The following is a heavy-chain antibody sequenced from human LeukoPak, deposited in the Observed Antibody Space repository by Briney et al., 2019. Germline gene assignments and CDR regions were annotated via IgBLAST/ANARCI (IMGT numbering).Heavy chain of an antibody. J-gene: IGHJ6*03. Sequence: PGGSLRLSCAASGFTFSDYYMSWIRQAPGKGLEWVSYISSSGSTIYYADSVKGRFTISRDNAKNSLYLQMNSLRAEDTAVYYCAKAKIAARIYYYYMDVWGKGTTVTVSS. CDR2: ISSSGSTI. CDR3: AKAKIAARIYYYYMDV. CDR1: GFTFSDYY. V-gene: IGHV3-11*04. D-gene: IGHD6-6*01.